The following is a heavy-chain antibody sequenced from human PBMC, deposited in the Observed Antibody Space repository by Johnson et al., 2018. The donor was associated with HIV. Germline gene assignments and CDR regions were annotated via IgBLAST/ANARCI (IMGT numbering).Heavy chain of an antibody. Sequence: VQLVESGGGVVRPGGSLRLSCAASGITVSSNYMSWVRQATGKGLEWVSVIFTVGDVYYADSVKGRFTISRDNSKNFLYLQMNSLRPEDTAVYYCARDGRDLVTRGSFDVWGQGTMVTVSS. V-gene: IGHV3-66*02. D-gene: IGHD5-18*01. CDR3: ARDGRDLVTRGSFDV. J-gene: IGHJ3*01. CDR2: IFTVGDV. CDR1: GITVSSNY.